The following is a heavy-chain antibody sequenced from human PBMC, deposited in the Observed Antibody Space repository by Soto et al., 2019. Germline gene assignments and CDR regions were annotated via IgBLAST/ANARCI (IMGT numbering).Heavy chain of an antibody. J-gene: IGHJ5*02. V-gene: IGHV2-5*01. D-gene: IGHD3-10*01. CDR3: AHPSRGSYGPGSSFDP. Sequence: QITLKESGPTLVKPTQTLTLTCTFSGFSLSTSGVGVGCIRQPPGKALEWLALIYWNDDKRYSPSLKSRLTITKDTSKNQVVLTMTNMDPVDTATYYGAHPSRGSYGPGSSFDPWGQGTLVTVSS. CDR1: GFSLSTSGVG. CDR2: IYWNDDK.